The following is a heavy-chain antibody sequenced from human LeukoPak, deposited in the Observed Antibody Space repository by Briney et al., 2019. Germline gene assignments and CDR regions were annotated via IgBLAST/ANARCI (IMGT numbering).Heavy chain of an antibody. CDR1: GFSFSSYA. CDR2: ISYDGSNK. V-gene: IGHV3-30*04. D-gene: IGHD1-26*01. CDR3: ARDGPHREVLPGALDI. J-gene: IGHJ3*02. Sequence: GRSLRLYGAASGFSFSSYAMHWVRQAPGKGLEWVAVISYDGSNKYYADSVKGRFTISRDNSKNTLYLQMNSLRAEDTAVYYCARDGPHREVLPGALDIWGQGTMVTVSS.